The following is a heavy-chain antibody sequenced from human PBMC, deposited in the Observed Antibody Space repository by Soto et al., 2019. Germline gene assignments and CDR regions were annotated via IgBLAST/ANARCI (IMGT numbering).Heavy chain of an antibody. Sequence: PSETLSLTGTVSSGSISSYYWSWVRQPAGKGLEWIGRIYGSGGTNYNPSLNSRVTMSVDTSRKKFSLKLTSVTVADTSLYYCARGAAAGVDYGMDVWGQGTTVTVSS. D-gene: IGHD6-13*01. J-gene: IGHJ6*02. CDR3: ARGAAAGVDYGMDV. CDR2: IYGSGGT. V-gene: IGHV4-4*07. CDR1: SGSISSYY.